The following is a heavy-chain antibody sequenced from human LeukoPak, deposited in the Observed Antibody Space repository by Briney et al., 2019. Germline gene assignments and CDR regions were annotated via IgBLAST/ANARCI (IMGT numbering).Heavy chain of an antibody. CDR3: ARSASYSGYDWTSYYYYMDV. D-gene: IGHD5-12*01. Sequence: GGSLRLSCAAPGFTFSSYSMNWVRQAPGKGLEWVSSISSSSSYIYYADSVKGRFTISRDNAKNSLYLQMNSLRAEDTAVYYCARSASYSGYDWTSYYYYMDVWGRGTTVTVSS. V-gene: IGHV3-21*01. J-gene: IGHJ6*03. CDR1: GFTFSSYS. CDR2: ISSSSSYI.